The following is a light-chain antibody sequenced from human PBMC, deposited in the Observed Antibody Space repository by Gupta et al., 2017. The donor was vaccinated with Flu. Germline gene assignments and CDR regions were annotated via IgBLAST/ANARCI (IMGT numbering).Light chain of an antibody. CDR1: QSISTY. J-gene: IGKJ5*01. V-gene: IGKV1-39*01. Sequence: PSSLSASVGDRVTITCRASQSISTYLNWYQQKLGQPPKLLIYAASSLQSGVPSRFSGSGSGTDFTLTISSLQPEDFASYYCQQSDSTLITFGQGTRLEIK. CDR2: AAS. CDR3: QQSDSTLIT.